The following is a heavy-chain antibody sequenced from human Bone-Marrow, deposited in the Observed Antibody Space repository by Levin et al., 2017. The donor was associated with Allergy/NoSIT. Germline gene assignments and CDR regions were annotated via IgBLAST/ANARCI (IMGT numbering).Heavy chain of an antibody. J-gene: IGHJ2*01. CDR2: MNPNSGNT. V-gene: IGHV1-8*01. CDR3: ARGPRHGWYFDL. CDR1: GYTFTSYD. Sequence: ASVKVSCKASGYTFTSYDINWVRQATGQGLEWMGWMNPNSGNTGYAQKFQGRVTMTRNTSISTAYMELSSLRSEDTAVYYCARGPRHGWYFDLWGRGTLVTVSS.